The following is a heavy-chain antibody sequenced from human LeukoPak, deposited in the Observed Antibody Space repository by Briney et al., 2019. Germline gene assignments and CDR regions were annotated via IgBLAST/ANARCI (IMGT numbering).Heavy chain of an antibody. V-gene: IGHV3-30*18. Sequence: GGSLRLSCAASGFSFNTYSMNLVRQAPGKGQEWVAVISYDGSNKYYADSVKGRFTISRDNSKNTLYLQMNSLRAEDTAVYYCAKDILRGYSASDYGTYFDYCGQGTLVTVSS. CDR3: AKDILRGYSASDYGTYFDY. D-gene: IGHD5-12*01. CDR2: ISYDGSNK. CDR1: GFSFNTYS. J-gene: IGHJ4*02.